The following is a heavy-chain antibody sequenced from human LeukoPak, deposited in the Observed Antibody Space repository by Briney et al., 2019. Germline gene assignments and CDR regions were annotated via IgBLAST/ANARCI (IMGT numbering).Heavy chain of an antibody. CDR1: GFTFSSYW. CDR3: ARSRYFDWFSDY. CDR2: IKQDGSEK. V-gene: IGHV3-7*01. J-gene: IGHJ4*02. D-gene: IGHD3-9*01. Sequence: GGSLRLSCAVSGFTFSSYWMSWVRQAPGKGLEWVANIKQDGSEKYYVDSVKGRFTISRDNAKNSLFLQMNSLRAEDTAVYYCARSRYFDWFSDYWGQGTLVTVSS.